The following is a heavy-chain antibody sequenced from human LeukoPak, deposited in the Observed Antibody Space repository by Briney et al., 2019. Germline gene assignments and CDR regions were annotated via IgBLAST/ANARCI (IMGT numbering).Heavy chain of an antibody. Sequence: PSETLSLTCTVSGGSISSSSYYWGWIRQPPGKGLEWIGSTYYSGSTYYNPSLKSRVTISVDTSKNQFSLKLSSVTAADTAVYYCARLRTTMVRGVIYYWGQGTLVTVSS. D-gene: IGHD3-10*01. J-gene: IGHJ4*02. CDR1: GGSISSSSYY. CDR2: TYYSGST. CDR3: ARLRTTMVRGVIYY. V-gene: IGHV4-39*01.